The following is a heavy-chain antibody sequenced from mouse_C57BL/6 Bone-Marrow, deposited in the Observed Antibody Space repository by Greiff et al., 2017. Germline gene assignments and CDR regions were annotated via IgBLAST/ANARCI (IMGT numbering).Heavy chain of an antibody. CDR1: GYTFTDYN. D-gene: IGHD2-1*01. J-gene: IGHJ3*01. CDR2: INPNNGGT. Sequence: EVQLQQSGPELVKPGASVKMSCKASGYTFTDYNMHWVKQSHGKSLEWIGYINPNNGGTSYNQKFKGKATLTVNKSSSTAYMELRGLTSEDSAVYYCARGGPSYYVNLFAYWGQGTLVTVSA. V-gene: IGHV1-22*01. CDR3: ARGGPSYYVNLFAY.